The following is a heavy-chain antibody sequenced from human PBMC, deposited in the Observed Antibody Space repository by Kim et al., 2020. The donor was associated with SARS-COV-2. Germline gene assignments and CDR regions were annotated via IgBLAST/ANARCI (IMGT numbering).Heavy chain of an antibody. V-gene: IGHV3-33*01. D-gene: IGHD5-12*01. Sequence: YYPDSVKGRYTLSRDNSKTTLYLQRNRLRAEDTAVYYCASDRVDIYAFDIWGQGTMVTVSS. CDR3: ASDRVDIYAFDI. J-gene: IGHJ3*02.